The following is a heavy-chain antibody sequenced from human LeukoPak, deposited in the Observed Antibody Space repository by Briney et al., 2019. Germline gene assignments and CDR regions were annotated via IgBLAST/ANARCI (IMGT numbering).Heavy chain of an antibody. J-gene: IGHJ6*02. D-gene: IGHD1-26*01. Sequence: PSETLSLTCTVSGGSISSYYWSWIRQPPGKGLEWIGYIYYSGSTNYNPSLKSRVTLSVDTSKNQFSLKLSFVTAADTAVYYCARHIDSGSYAGYYYGMDVWGQGTTVTVSS. CDR3: ARHIDSGSYAGYYYGMDV. CDR1: GGSISSYY. CDR2: IYYSGST. V-gene: IGHV4-59*08.